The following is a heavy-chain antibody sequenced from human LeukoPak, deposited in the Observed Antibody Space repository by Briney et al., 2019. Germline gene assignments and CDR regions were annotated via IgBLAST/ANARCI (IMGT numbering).Heavy chain of an antibody. D-gene: IGHD3-3*01. CDR3: ARAHVRNDFWTAITLDAFDI. CDR2: INPSGGST. V-gene: IGHV1-46*01. CDR1: GWTCSSYD. J-gene: IGHJ3*02. Sequence: GASVKVSCMGCGWTCSSYDLHSVGPAPGQGLEWMGIINPSGGSTSYAQKFQGRVTMTRDTSTSTVYMELSSLRSEDTAVYYCARAHVRNDFWTAITLDAFDIWGQGTKVTVSS.